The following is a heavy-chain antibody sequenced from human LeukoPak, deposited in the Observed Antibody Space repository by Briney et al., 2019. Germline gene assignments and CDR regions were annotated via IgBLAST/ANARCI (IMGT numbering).Heavy chain of an antibody. CDR2: INHSGST. CDR3: ARGVGGSYVQPFDY. D-gene: IGHD1-26*01. CDR1: GITFGTYW. V-gene: IGHV4-34*01. J-gene: IGHJ4*02. Sequence: GSLRLSCVVSGITFGTYWMSWIRQPPGKGLEWIGEINHSGSTNYNPSLKSRVTISVDTSKNQFSLKLSSVTAADTAVYYCARGVGGSYVQPFDYWGQGTLVTVSS.